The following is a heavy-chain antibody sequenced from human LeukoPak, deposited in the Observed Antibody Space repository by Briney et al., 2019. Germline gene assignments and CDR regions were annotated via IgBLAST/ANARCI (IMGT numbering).Heavy chain of an antibody. J-gene: IGHJ5*02. CDR3: ARHRVPNYRVSGSQNWFDP. CDR2: IYYSGST. D-gene: IGHD3-10*01. Sequence: PSETLSLTRTVSGGSITSRNYYWAWIRQPPGKGLEWIGSIYYSGSTYYNPSLKSRVTISVDTSKNQFSLNLTSVTAADTAVYYCARHRVPNYRVSGSQNWFDPWGQGTLVTVSS. V-gene: IGHV4-39*01. CDR1: GGSITSRNYY.